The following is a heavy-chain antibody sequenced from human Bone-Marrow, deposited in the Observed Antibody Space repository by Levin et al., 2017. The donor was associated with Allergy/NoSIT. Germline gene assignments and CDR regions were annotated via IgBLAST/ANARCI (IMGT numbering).Heavy chain of an antibody. J-gene: IGHJ6*02. CDR2: IKQDASER. Sequence: SCAASGFLFSTYWMTWVRQAPGKGLEWVANIKQDASERFYVDSVKGRFTISRDNAKNSLYLQMNSLRVEDTAVYYCARVRGSIVLIPTGVFYYGLDVWGQGTTVTVSS. CDR1: GFLFSTYW. CDR3: ARVRGSIVLIPTGVFYYGLDV. V-gene: IGHV3-7*01. D-gene: IGHD3-16*01.